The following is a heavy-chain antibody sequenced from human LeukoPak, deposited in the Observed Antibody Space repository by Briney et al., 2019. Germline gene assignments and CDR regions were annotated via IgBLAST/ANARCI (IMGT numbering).Heavy chain of an antibody. CDR1: GFTFSDYS. J-gene: IGHJ4*02. V-gene: IGHV3-21*04. CDR2: ISSRSVYI. D-gene: IGHD6-13*01. Sequence: PGGSLRLSCAASGFTFSDYSMNWVRQAPGKGLEWVSSISSRSVYIYYADSVRGRFTISRDNAKDSLYLQMNSLKTEDTAVYYCARGGSRRPFDYWGQGTLVTVSS. CDR3: ARGGSRRPFDY.